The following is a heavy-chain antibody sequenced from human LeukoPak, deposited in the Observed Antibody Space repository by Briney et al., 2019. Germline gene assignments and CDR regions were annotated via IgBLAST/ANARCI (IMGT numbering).Heavy chain of an antibody. CDR2: IYYGGST. V-gene: IGHV4-39*01. CDR3: ASGDLYGSGSYYYYYSMDV. CDR1: GASISSSSYY. D-gene: IGHD3-10*01. J-gene: IGHJ6*02. Sequence: SETLSLTCTVSGASISSSSYYWGWIRQPPGKGLEWIGTIYYGGSTYYNPSLKSRVTISVDTSKNQFSLKLSSVTAADTAVYYCASGDLYGSGSYYYYYSMDVWGQGTTVTVSS.